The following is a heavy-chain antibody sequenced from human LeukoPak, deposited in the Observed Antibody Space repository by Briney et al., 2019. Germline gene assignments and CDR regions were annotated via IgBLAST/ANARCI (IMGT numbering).Heavy chain of an antibody. CDR2: LNPDDGEI. J-gene: IGHJ4*02. CDR1: GFALTELS. Sequence: ASVKVSCKASGFALTELSMHWVRQAPGEGLEWMGGLNPDDGEIIYAQKFQGRVTMTEDPSTDTAYMELGSLRSEDTAVYYCARASGYSSSWYYFDYWGQGTLVTVSS. V-gene: IGHV1-24*01. CDR3: ARASGYSSSWYYFDY. D-gene: IGHD6-13*01.